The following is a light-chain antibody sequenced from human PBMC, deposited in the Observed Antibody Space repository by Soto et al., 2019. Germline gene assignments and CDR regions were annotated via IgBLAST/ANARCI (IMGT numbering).Light chain of an antibody. J-gene: IGKJ2*01. Sequence: DIQMTQSPSTLFASVGDRVTITCRASQSISSWLAWYQQTPGKAPKLLIYKASSLESGVPSRFSGSGSGTEFTLTISSLQPDDFAAYSCQQYNSYSPYTFGQGTKLEIK. CDR2: KAS. CDR3: QQYNSYSPYT. CDR1: QSISSW. V-gene: IGKV1-5*03.